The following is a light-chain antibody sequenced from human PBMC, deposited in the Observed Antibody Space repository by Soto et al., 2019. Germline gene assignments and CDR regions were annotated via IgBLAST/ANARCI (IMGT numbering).Light chain of an antibody. CDR3: QQLNNYPRT. CDR2: DAS. CDR1: QSISNR. J-gene: IGKJ1*01. V-gene: IGKV1-5*01. Sequence: GDAVTITCRASQSISNRLAWYQQRPGKAPKYLIYDASTLDSGAPSRFSGSGSGTEFTLTISSLQPEDFATYYCQQLNNYPRTFGQGTKVDIK.